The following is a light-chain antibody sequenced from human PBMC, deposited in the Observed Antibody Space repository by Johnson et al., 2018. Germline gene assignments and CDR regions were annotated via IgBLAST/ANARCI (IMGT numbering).Light chain of an antibody. J-gene: IGLJ1*01. CDR3: GTWDSSLIAGNV. V-gene: IGLV1-51*02. CDR2: ENN. CDR1: SSNIGNNY. Sequence: QSVLTQPPSVSAAPGQKVTISCSGSSSNIGNNYVSWYQQLPGTAPKLLIYENNKRPSGIPERFSGSKSGTSATLGITGLQTGDEADYYCGTWDSSLIAGNVFGTGTKVTGL.